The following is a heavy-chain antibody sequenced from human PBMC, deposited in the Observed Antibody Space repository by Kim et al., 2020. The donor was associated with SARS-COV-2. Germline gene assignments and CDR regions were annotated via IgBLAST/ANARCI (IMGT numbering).Heavy chain of an antibody. J-gene: IGHJ4*02. D-gene: IGHD3-16*01. V-gene: IGHV3-30*18. CDR1: GFTFSTYG. Sequence: GGSLRLSCAVSGFTFSTYGMHWVRQAPGKGLEWVAVISKDGSSKYYADSVKGRFTISRDNSKITLYLQMNSLRSEDTAVYYCAKDRGYTYVYISQTPTYYIDCGDRGTLVTVSA. CDR3: AKDRGYTYVYISQTPTYYIDC. CDR2: ISKDGSSK.